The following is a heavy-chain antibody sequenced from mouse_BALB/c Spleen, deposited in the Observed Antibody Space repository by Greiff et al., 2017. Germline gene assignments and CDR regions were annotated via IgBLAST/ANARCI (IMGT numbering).Heavy chain of an antibody. V-gene: IGHV3-6*02. CDR2: ISYDGSN. CDR1: GYSITSGYY. Sequence: VQLQQSGPGLVKPSQSLSLTCSVTGYSITSGYYWNWIRQFPGNKLEWMGYISYDGSNNYNPSLKNRISITRDTSKNQFFLKLNSVTTEDTATYYCARATMITSYYAMDYWGQGTSVTVSS. D-gene: IGHD2-4*01. CDR3: ARATMITSYYAMDY. J-gene: IGHJ4*01.